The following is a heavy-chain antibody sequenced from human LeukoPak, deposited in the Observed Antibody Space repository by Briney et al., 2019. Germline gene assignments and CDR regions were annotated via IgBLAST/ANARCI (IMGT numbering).Heavy chain of an antibody. V-gene: IGHV3-23*01. D-gene: IGHD3-22*01. J-gene: IGHJ4*02. Sequence: GGSLRLSCAASGFTFSNYGMNWVRQAPGKGLEWVSALSSSGGSTYYADSVKGRFTISRDNSKNTLYLQMNSLRAEDTAVYYCARKTDSGGQGDYWGPGTLVTVSS. CDR2: LSSSGGST. CDR1: GFTFSNYG. CDR3: ARKTDSGGQGDY.